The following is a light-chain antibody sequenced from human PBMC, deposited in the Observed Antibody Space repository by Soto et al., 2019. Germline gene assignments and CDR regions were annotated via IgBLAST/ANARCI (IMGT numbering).Light chain of an antibody. Sequence: IQLPPSPSSVSASVGDRVTITFRASQVIDNWLAWYQQKPGKASKLLIHAASSLQSGVPSRFSGSGSGTDFTLTISSLQPEDFATYYCQQSYRTPLTFGPGTKVDIK. J-gene: IGKJ3*01. CDR2: AAS. V-gene: IGKV1-12*01. CDR1: QVIDNW. CDR3: QQSYRTPLT.